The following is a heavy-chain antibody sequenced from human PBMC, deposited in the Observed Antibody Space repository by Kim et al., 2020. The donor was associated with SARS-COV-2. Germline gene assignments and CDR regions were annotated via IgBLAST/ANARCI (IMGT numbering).Heavy chain of an antibody. J-gene: IGHJ3*02. Sequence: SETLSLTCTVSGGSISSSSYYWGWIRQPPGKGLEWIGSIYYSGSTYYNPSLKSRVTLSVDTSKNHFSLKLSSVTAADTAVYYCSRTYRGFSRDDAFDIWGQGTMVTVSS. CDR3: SRTYRGFSRDDAFDI. V-gene: IGHV4-39*02. CDR1: GGSISSSSYY. CDR2: IYYSGST. D-gene: IGHD5-12*01.